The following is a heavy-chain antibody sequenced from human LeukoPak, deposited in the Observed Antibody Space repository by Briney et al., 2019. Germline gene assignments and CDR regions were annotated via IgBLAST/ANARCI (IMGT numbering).Heavy chain of an antibody. CDR2: IKQDGSEK. V-gene: IGHV3-7*01. Sequence: PGGSLRLSCAASGFTFSSYWMSWVRQAPGTGLEWVANIKQDGSEKYYVDSVKGRFTISRDNAKNSLYLQMSSLRAEDTAVYYCARQRLAVAGRNWFDPWGQGTLVTVSS. CDR3: ARQRLAVAGRNWFDP. J-gene: IGHJ5*02. D-gene: IGHD6-19*01. CDR1: GFTFSSYW.